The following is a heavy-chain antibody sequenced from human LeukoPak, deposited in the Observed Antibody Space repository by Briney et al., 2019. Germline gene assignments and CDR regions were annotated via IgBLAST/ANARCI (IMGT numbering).Heavy chain of an antibody. Sequence: GGSLRLSCAASGFTFSSYSMNWVRQPPGNGLEWVSSISSSSSYIYYADSVKGRFTISRDNAKNSLYLQMNSLRAEDTAVYYCARVSSSWYSNYWFDPWGQGTLVTVSS. CDR2: ISSSSSYI. J-gene: IGHJ5*02. D-gene: IGHD6-13*01. CDR3: ARVSSSWYSNYWFDP. V-gene: IGHV3-21*01. CDR1: GFTFSSYS.